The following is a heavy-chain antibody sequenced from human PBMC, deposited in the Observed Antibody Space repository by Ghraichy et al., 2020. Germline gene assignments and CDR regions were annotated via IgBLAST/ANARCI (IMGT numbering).Heavy chain of an antibody. CDR1: GFDFRNHG. CDR3: AKDWSVETPTGDI. J-gene: IGHJ3*02. Sequence: GGSLRLSCVASGFDFRNHGLHWVRQAPGKGLEWVAFIRFDGVNKQYGESVKGRFTISRDNSKNTVYLQMNSLRPEDTAVYICAKDWSVETPTGDIWGQGTVVSVSS. V-gene: IGHV3-30*02. D-gene: IGHD5-18*01. CDR2: IRFDGVNK.